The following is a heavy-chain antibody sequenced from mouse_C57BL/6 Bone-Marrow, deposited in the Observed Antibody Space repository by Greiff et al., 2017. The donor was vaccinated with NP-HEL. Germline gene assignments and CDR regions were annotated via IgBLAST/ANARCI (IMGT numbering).Heavy chain of an antibody. J-gene: IGHJ2*01. CDR1: GFTFSSYA. V-gene: IGHV5-9-1*02. Sequence: EVMLVESGEGLVKPGGSLKLSCAASGFTFSSYAMSWVRQTPEKRLEWVAYISSGGDYIYYADTVKGRFTISRDNARNTLYLQMSSLKSEDTAMYYCTRDPYGNYFDYWGQGTTLTVSS. CDR2: ISSGGDYI. D-gene: IGHD2-1*01. CDR3: TRDPYGNYFDY.